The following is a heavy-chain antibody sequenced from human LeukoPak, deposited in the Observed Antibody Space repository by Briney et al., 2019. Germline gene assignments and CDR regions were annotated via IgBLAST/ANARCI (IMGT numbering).Heavy chain of an antibody. J-gene: IGHJ3*02. CDR3: ARESPQDYGDYGPNDAFDI. V-gene: IGHV4-34*01. CDR2: INHSGST. Sequence: TPSETLSLTCAVYGGSFSGYYWSWIRQPPGKGLEWIGEINHSGSTNYNPSLKSRVTISVDTSKNQFSLKLSSVTAADTAVYYCARESPQDYGDYGPNDAFDIWGQGTMVTVSS. D-gene: IGHD4-17*01. CDR1: GGSFSGYY.